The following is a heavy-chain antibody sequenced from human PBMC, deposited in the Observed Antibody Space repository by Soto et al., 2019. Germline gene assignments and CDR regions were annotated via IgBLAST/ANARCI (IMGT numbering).Heavy chain of an antibody. CDR1: GFTVSSNY. J-gene: IGHJ5*02. CDR2: IYSGGST. CDR3: ARDRGNGYDYNWFDP. D-gene: IGHD5-12*01. Sequence: EVQLVESGGGLIQPGGSLRLSCAASGFTVSSNYMSWVRQAPGKGLEWVSVIYSGGSTYYADSVKGRFTISRDNSKNTLYLQMNSLRAEDTAVYYCARDRGNGYDYNWFDPWGQGTLVTVSS. V-gene: IGHV3-53*01.